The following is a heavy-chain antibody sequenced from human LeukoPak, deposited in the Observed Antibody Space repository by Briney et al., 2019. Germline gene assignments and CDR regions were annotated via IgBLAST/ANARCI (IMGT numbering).Heavy chain of an antibody. CDR3: AKGGRVYGSGSFYFDY. CDR2: ISGSGGST. Sequence: GGSLRLSCAASGFTFSSYAMSWVRQAPGKGLEWVSAISGSGGSTYYADSVKGRSTISRDNSKNTLYLQMNSLRAEDTAVYYCAKGGRVYGSGSFYFDYWGQGTLVTVSS. CDR1: GFTFSSYA. J-gene: IGHJ4*02. D-gene: IGHD3-10*01. V-gene: IGHV3-23*01.